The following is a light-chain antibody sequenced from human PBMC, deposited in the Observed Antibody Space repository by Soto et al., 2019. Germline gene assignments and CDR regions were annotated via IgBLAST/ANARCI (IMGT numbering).Light chain of an antibody. CDR3: QQYYSYPAIT. CDR1: QGISSY. CDR2: AAS. J-gene: IGKJ5*01. V-gene: IGKV1-8*01. Sequence: AIRMTQSPSSLSASTGDRDTITCRASQGISSYLSWYQQKPGKAPKLLIYAASTLQSGVPSRFSGNGSGTDFTLTFCCLQSEDFATYFCQQYYSYPAITFGQGTRVEIK.